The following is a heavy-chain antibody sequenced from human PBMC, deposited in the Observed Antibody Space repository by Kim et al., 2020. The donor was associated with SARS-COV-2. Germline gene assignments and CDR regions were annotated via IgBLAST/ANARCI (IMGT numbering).Heavy chain of an antibody. J-gene: IGHJ6*02. D-gene: IGHD2-15*01. V-gene: IGHV4-59*13. CDR2: IYYSGST. CDR3: ASDKAVAARPYYGMDV. Sequence: SETLSLTCTVSGGSISSYYWSWIRQPPGKGLEWIGYIYYSGSTNYNPSLKSRVTISVDTSKNQFSLKLSSVTAADTAVYYCASDKAVAARPYYGMDVWGQGTTVTVSS. CDR1: GGSISSYY.